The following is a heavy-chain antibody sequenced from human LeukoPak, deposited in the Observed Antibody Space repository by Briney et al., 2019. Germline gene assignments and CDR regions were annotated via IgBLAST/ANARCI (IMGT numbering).Heavy chain of an antibody. CDR3: ARGGKATVVTM. J-gene: IGHJ4*02. V-gene: IGHV4-4*07. Sequence: SETLSLTCTVPGGSINSYYWSWIRQPAGKGLEWIGRIYSSGSTNYNPPLKSRVSMSVDTSKNQFSLKLTSVTAADTAVYYCARGGKATVVTMWGRGILVTVSS. D-gene: IGHD4-23*01. CDR2: IYSSGST. CDR1: GGSINSYY.